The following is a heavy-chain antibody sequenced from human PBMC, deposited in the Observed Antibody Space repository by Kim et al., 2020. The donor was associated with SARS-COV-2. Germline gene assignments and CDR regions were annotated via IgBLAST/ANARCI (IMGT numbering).Heavy chain of an antibody. Sequence: SETLSLICTVSGGSISSSFYYWGWIRKPPGKGLEWIGDIYYSGNTNYNPSLKSRVTISVDASKNQFSLKLSSVTAADTALYYCARHKSGLVAAAGTSYYYMDVWGRGTTVTVSS. CDR1: GGSISSSFYY. CDR3: ARHKSGLVAAAGTSYYYMDV. CDR2: IYYSGNT. D-gene: IGHD6-13*01. J-gene: IGHJ6*03. V-gene: IGHV4-39*01.